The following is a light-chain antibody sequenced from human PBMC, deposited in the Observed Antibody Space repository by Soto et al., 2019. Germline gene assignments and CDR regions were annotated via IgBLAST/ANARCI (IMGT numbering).Light chain of an antibody. J-gene: IGKJ1*01. CDR3: QQYGSSGT. Sequence: LTQSPATLSVSPGERATLSCRASQSVSILLAWYQQKPGQAPRLLIYGASNRATGIPDRFSGSGSGTDFTLTIGRLEPEDFAVYYCQQYGSSGTFGQGTKVDI. CDR1: QSVSIL. CDR2: GAS. V-gene: IGKV3-20*01.